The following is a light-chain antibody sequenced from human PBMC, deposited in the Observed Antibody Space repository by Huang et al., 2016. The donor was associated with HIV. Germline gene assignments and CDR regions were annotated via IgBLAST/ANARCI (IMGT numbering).Light chain of an antibody. J-gene: IGKJ2*01. Sequence: IVLTQSPATLSLSPGERATRTCGASQSVRNSYLAGYQQKPGLAPRLLIYVAHVRATGIPDRFSGSGSGTDFTLTISRLEPEDFAMYYCQQYSTSSYTCGQGTKVDI. V-gene: IGKV3D-20*01. CDR1: QSVRNSY. CDR2: VAH. CDR3: QQYSTSSYT.